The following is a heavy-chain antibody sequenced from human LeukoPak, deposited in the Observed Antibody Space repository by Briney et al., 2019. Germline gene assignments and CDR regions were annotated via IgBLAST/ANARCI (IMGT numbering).Heavy chain of an antibody. CDR3: ARRLTQYDCFDP. V-gene: IGHV3-30*04. J-gene: IGHJ5*02. CDR1: GFTFTGYA. D-gene: IGHD2-2*01. CDR2: ISSDGSNK. Sequence: GGSLRLSCAASGFTFTGYAMLWVRQAPGKGLEWVAVISSDGSNKYYADSVRGRFTISRVNSKNTVDLQMNSLRAEDTAVYYCARRLTQYDCFDPWGQGILVTVSS.